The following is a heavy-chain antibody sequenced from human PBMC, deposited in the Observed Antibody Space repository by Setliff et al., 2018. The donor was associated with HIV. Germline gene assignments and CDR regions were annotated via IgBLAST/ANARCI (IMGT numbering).Heavy chain of an antibody. CDR2: IRYDGDNQ. V-gene: IGHV3-30*02. J-gene: IGHJ6*03. Sequence: GGSLRLSCAASRFTFSNYGMYWVRQAPGEGLKWVAFIRYDGDNQYYADSVRGRFTISRDNSKSTLYLRMNSLRAEDTAVYYCARGSSGWGMDFYYYYMDVWGKGTTVTVSS. D-gene: IGHD6-19*01. CDR3: ARGSSGWGMDFYYYYMDV. CDR1: RFTFSNYG.